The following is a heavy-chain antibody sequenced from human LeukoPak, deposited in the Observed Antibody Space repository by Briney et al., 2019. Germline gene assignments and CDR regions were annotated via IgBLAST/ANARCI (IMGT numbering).Heavy chain of an antibody. CDR2: MNPNSGNT. CDR3: ASYSGYAQ. D-gene: IGHD5-12*01. Sequence: ASVKVSCKASGYTFSSYDVNWVRQATGQGLEWMGWMNPNSGNTGYAQKFQGRVTISRNTSITTAYMELSGLTSEDTAVYYCASYSGYAQWGQGTLVTVSS. CDR1: GYTFSSYD. J-gene: IGHJ4*02. V-gene: IGHV1-8*03.